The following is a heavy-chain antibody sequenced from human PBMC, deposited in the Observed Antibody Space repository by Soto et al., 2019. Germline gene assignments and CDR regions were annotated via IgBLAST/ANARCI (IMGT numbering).Heavy chain of an antibody. CDR3: AASLGAFGELFNLDY. J-gene: IGHJ4*02. V-gene: IGHV3-23*01. CDR1: GFTFSSYA. D-gene: IGHD3-10*01. CDR2: ISGSGGST. Sequence: GGSLRLSCAASGFTFSSYAMSWVRQAPGKGLEWVSAISGSGGSTYYADSVKGRFTISRDNSKNTLYLQMNSLRAEDTAVYYCAASLGAFGELFNLDYWGQGTLVTVSS.